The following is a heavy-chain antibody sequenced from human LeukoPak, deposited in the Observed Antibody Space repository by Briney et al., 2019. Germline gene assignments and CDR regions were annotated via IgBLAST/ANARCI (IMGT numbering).Heavy chain of an antibody. J-gene: IGHJ4*02. Sequence: GKSLKISCKGSGYTFSTYWIGWVRQMPGKCLEWMGNIYPGDSDTRYSPSFQGQVTFSADKSISTAYLQWSSLKASDTATYYCARPSYSSGSYFESWGQGTLVTVSS. CDR1: GYTFSTYW. D-gene: IGHD6-19*01. CDR3: ARPSYSSGSYFES. CDR2: IYPGDSDT. V-gene: IGHV5-51*01.